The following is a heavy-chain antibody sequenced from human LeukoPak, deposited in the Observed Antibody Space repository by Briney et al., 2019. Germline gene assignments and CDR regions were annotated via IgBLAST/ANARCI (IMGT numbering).Heavy chain of an antibody. CDR2: INPNSGGT. CDR1: GYTFTGYY. V-gene: IGHV1-2*02. J-gene: IGHJ6*02. CDR3: ARDRGYSGYDSDYYGMDV. D-gene: IGHD5-12*01. Sequence: ASVTVSCTASGYTFTGYYMHWVRQAPGQGLEWMGWINPNSGGTNYAQKFQGRVTMTRDTSISTAYMELSRLRSDDTAAYYCARDRGYSGYDSDYYGMDVWGQGTTVTVSS.